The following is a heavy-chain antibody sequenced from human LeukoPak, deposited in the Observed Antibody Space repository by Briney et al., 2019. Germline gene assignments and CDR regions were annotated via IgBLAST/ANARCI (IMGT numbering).Heavy chain of an antibody. D-gene: IGHD6-19*01. CDR2: ISAYNGNT. CDR1: GYTFTSYG. J-gene: IGHJ3*02. Sequence: ALVKVSCKASGYTFTSYGISWVRQAPGQGLEWMGWISAYNGNTNYAQKLQGRVTMTTDTSTSTAYMELRSLRSDDTAVYYCARAGSGWITNLHDAFDIWGQGTMVTVSS. CDR3: ARAGSGWITNLHDAFDI. V-gene: IGHV1-18*01.